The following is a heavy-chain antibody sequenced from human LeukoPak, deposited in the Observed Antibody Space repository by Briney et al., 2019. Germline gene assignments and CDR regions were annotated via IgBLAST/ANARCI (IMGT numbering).Heavy chain of an antibody. CDR1: GGSISSSRNYS. D-gene: IGHD5-12*01. CDR3: ARGGVGGYDYFDS. V-gene: IGHV4-30-4*08. CDR2: ITYSGST. J-gene: IGHJ4*02. Sequence: SETLSLTCTVSGGSISSSRNYSWGWIRQPPGKGLEWIGHITYSGSTDYSPSLRSRVTMSVDTSKNQFSLKLNSVTAAETAMYFCARGGVGGYDYFDSWGQGTLVAVSS.